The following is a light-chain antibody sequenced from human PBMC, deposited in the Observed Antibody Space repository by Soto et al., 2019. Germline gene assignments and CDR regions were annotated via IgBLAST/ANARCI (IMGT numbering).Light chain of an antibody. Sequence: QSVLTQPASVSGSPGQPITISCSGTSSDGGSYSHVAWYQQFPGKTPKLIIYEVTYRPPGVSHCFSASKSGNTASLTISGLQVGDEADYYCMSYTGSSTSYVCGTGTKGTVL. CDR3: MSYTGSSTSYV. J-gene: IGLJ1*01. CDR1: SSDGGSYSH. CDR2: EVT. V-gene: IGLV2-14*01.